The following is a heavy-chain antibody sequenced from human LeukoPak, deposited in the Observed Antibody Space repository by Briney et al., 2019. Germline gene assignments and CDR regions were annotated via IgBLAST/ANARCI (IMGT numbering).Heavy chain of an antibody. V-gene: IGHV3-49*03. CDR2: IRHREYGGTA. CDR3: ARERAGDVDY. J-gene: IGHJ4*02. Sequence: GGSLRLSCATSGFNFGVVAMDWIRQASGKGLEWVGFIRHREYGGTAEYAASVNGRFAISRDDSKSIVYLQMNNLRTEDTGVYYCARERAGDVDYWGLGTLVTVSS. CDR1: GFNFGVVA.